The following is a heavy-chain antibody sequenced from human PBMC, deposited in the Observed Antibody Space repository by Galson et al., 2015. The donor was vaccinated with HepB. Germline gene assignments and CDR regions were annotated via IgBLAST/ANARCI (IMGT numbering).Heavy chain of an antibody. CDR1: GYTFTNYG. Sequence: SVKVSCKASGYTFTNYGIYWVRQAPGQGLEWVGWISAYNGNTNYAQKLQGRVTMTTDTSTSIAYMELRSLRSDDTAVYYCAREEIPHYYDTSGPFDYWGQGTLVTVSS. V-gene: IGHV1-18*01. J-gene: IGHJ4*02. CDR3: AREEIPHYYDTSGPFDY. CDR2: ISAYNGNT. D-gene: IGHD3-22*01.